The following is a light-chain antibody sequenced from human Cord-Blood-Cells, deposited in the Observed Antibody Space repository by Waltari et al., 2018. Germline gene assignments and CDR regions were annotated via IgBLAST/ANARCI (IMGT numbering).Light chain of an antibody. V-gene: IGLV2-23*01. CDR1: SSDVGSYNL. Sequence: QSALTQPASVSGSPGQSITISCTGTSSDVGSYNLVSWYQQHPGKAPKLMIYEGSKRRSGVSSRFSGSKSGNTASLTISGLQAEDEADYYCCSYDGSSTVVFGGGTKLTVL. J-gene: IGLJ2*01. CDR3: CSYDGSSTVV. CDR2: EGS.